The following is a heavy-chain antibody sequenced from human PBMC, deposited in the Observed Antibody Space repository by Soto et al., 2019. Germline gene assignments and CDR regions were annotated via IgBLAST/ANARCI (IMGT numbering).Heavy chain of an antibody. Sequence: GGSLRLSCAASGFTFSTYSMNWVRQAPGKGLEWVSYISSSSSTIYYADSVRGRLIISRDNAKNLLYLQMNSLTADDTAVYYCVRAPYSNSWYYFDYWGQGTLVTVSS. CDR1: GFTFSTYS. CDR2: ISSSSSTI. J-gene: IGHJ4*02. V-gene: IGHV3-48*04. D-gene: IGHD6-19*01. CDR3: VRAPYSNSWYYFDY.